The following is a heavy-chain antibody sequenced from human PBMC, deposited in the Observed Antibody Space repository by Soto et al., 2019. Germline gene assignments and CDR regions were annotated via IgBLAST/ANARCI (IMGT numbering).Heavy chain of an antibody. Sequence: ASVKVSCKASGYTFTSYGISWVRQAPGQGLEWMGWISAYNGNTNYAQKLQGRVTMTTDTSTSTAYMELRSLRSDDTAVYYCARGGIGVGNLGVIVATNSDYWGQGTLVTVSS. CDR1: GYTFTSYG. CDR2: ISAYNGNT. V-gene: IGHV1-18*01. CDR3: ARGGIGVGNLGVIVATNSDY. J-gene: IGHJ4*02. D-gene: IGHD5-12*01.